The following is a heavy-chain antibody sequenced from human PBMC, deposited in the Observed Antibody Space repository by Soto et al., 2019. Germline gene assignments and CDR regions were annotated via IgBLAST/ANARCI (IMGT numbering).Heavy chain of an antibody. Sequence: GGSLRLSCAASGFTFSSYEMNWVRQAPGKGLEWVSYISSSGSTIYYADSVKGRFTISRDNAKNSLYLRMNSLRAEDTAVYYCARDRVTRSYYYYYGMDVWGQGTTVTVSS. V-gene: IGHV3-48*03. J-gene: IGHJ6*02. CDR1: GFTFSSYE. D-gene: IGHD3-10*01. CDR2: ISSSGSTI. CDR3: ARDRVTRSYYYYYGMDV.